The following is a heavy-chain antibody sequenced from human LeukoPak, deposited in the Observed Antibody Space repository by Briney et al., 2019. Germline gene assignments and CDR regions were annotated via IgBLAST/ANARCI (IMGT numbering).Heavy chain of an antibody. D-gene: IGHD3-10*01. J-gene: IGHJ3*02. CDR2: VKPDGTEK. Sequence: GGSLRLSCVASGFTFSNYWMSWVRQAPGKGLEWVANVKPDGTEKYYVDSVKGRFTISRDNAKNTLYLQMNSLRADDTAVYYCAREIGPGTGSGDAFDIWGQGTMVTVSS. V-gene: IGHV3-7*01. CDR1: GFTFSNYW. CDR3: AREIGPGTGSGDAFDI.